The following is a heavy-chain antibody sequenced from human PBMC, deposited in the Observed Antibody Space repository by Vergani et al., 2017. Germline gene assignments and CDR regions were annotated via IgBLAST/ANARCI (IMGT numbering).Heavy chain of an antibody. CDR3: ARHLITARSRSPYYFDY. V-gene: IGHV4-39*01. Sequence: QLQLQESGPGLVKPSETLSLTCTVSGGSISSSSYYWGWIRQPPGKGLEWIGSIYYSGSTYYNPSLKSRVTISVDTSKNQFSLKLSSVTAADTAVYYCARHLITARSRSPYYFDYWGQGTLVTVSS. CDR1: GGSISSSSYY. J-gene: IGHJ4*02. D-gene: IGHD6-6*01. CDR2: IYYSGST.